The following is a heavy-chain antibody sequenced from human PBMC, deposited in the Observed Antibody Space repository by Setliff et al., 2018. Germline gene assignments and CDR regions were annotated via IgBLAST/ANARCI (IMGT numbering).Heavy chain of an antibody. J-gene: IGHJ5*02. Sequence: SETLSLTCTVSGGSISSGSYYWTWIRQPAGKGLEWIGHFYTSGITSHNPSLKSRVTISVDTSKNQFSLKLSSVTAADTAVYYCVTAASARSRWYDMGWFDPWGQGTLVTVSS. V-gene: IGHV4-61*09. CDR2: FYTSGIT. D-gene: IGHD3-22*01. CDR1: GGSISSGSYY. CDR3: VTAASARSRWYDMGWFDP.